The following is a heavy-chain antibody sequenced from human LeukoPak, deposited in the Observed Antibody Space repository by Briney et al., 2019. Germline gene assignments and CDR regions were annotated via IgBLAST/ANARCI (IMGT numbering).Heavy chain of an antibody. CDR2: IYTSGST. CDR3: AGXXPHYXDSSGYYYEDAFDI. CDR1: GGSISSYY. Sequence: SETLSLTCTVSGGSISSYYWSWIRQPAGKGLEWIGRIYTSGSTNYNPSLKSRVTMSVDTSKNQFSLKLSSVTAADTALYYCAGXXPHYXDSSGYYYEDAFDIWGQGTMVXXSS. V-gene: IGHV4-4*07. D-gene: IGHD3-22*01. J-gene: IGHJ3*02.